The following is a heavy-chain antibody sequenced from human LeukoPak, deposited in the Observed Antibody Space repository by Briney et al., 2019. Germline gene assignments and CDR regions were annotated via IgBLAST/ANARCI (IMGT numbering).Heavy chain of an antibody. J-gene: IGHJ4*02. D-gene: IGHD3-10*01. CDR1: GYIFTDYW. CDR2: IYPGDSDT. CDR3: ARQSRDGSKTRGYYFDS. V-gene: IGHV5-51*01. Sequence: PGESLKISCQVSGYIFTDYWIGWVRQMPGKGLESVGIIYPGDSDTTYSPFFEGQVTISADKSISTVYLQWSSLKASDTAIYYCARQSRDGSKTRGYYFDSWGQGTLVTVSS.